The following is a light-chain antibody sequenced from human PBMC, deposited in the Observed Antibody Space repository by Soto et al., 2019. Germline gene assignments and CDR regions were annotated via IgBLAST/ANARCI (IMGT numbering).Light chain of an antibody. CDR1: SSHVGAYNY. J-gene: IGLJ3*02. V-gene: IGLV2-8*01. CDR3: TSYAGSNIWV. CDR2: EVS. Sequence: QSVLTQPPSASGSPGQSVTISCTGTSSHVGAYNYVSWYQQYPGKAPKLMIYEVSKRTSGVPDRYSGSKSGKTASLTVSGLQPEDEADYYCTSYAGSNIWVFGGGTQLTVL.